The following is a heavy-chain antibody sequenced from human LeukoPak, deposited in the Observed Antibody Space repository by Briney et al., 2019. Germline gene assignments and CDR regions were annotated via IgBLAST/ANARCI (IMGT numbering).Heavy chain of an antibody. CDR3: ASRIVGTPDYFDY. J-gene: IGHJ4*02. D-gene: IGHD1-26*01. Sequence: GGSLRLSCAASGFTFSDYYMSWIRQAPGKGLEWVSYISSSGSTIYYADSVKGRFTIPRDNAKNSLYLQMNSLRVEDTAVYYCASRIVGTPDYFDYWGQGTLVTVSS. V-gene: IGHV3-11*04. CDR1: GFTFSDYY. CDR2: ISSSGSTI.